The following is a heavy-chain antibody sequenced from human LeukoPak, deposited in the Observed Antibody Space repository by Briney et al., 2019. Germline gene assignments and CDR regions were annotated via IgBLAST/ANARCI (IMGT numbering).Heavy chain of an antibody. D-gene: IGHD2-2*02. J-gene: IGHJ4*02. Sequence: SETLSLTCAVYGGSFSGYYWSWIRQPPGKGLEWIGEINHSGSTNYNPSLKSRVTISVDTSKNQFSLKLSSVTAADTAVYYCGRGFSIVPAGIPDHWGLGTLVTVSS. V-gene: IGHV4-34*01. CDR3: GRGFSIVPAGIPDH. CDR1: GGSFSGYY. CDR2: INHSGST.